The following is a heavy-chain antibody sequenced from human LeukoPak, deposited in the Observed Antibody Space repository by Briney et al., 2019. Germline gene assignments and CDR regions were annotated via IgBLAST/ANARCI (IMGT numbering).Heavy chain of an antibody. CDR1: GFTFDDYA. CDR3: AKDYSGSYYHAFDI. J-gene: IGHJ3*02. Sequence: PGRSLRLSCAASGFTFDDYAMHWVRQAPGKGLEWVSGISWNSGSIGYADSVKGRFTISRDNAKNSLYLQMNSLRAEDTALHNCAKDYSGSYYHAFDIWGQGTMVTVSS. D-gene: IGHD1-26*01. V-gene: IGHV3-9*01. CDR2: ISWNSGSI.